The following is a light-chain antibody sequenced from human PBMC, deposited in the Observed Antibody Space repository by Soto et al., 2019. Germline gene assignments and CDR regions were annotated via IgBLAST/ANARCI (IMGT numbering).Light chain of an antibody. V-gene: IGLV2-14*01. CDR2: DVI. J-gene: IGLJ1*01. CDR3: SSYTTSGNYV. Sequence: QSALTQPASVSGSPGQSITISCTGTSSDVAAYNSVSWYQQYPGKAPKLMIYDVIYRPSGVSNRFSVSKSANTASLTISGLQAEDEADYYGSSYTTSGNYVFGTGTKLTFL. CDR1: SSDVAAYNS.